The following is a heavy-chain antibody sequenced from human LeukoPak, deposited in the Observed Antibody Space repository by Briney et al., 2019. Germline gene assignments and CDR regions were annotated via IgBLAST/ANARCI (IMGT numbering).Heavy chain of an antibody. J-gene: IGHJ4*02. CDR2: ISYDRSNK. V-gene: IGHV3-30*18. Sequence: PGRSLRLSCAASGFTFSSYGMHWVRQAPGKGLEWVAVISYDRSNKYYADSVKGRFTISRDNSKNTLYLQMNSLRAEDTAVYYCAKERGYGGNGPIDYWGQGTLVTVSS. CDR3: AKERGYGGNGPIDY. CDR1: GFTFSSYG. D-gene: IGHD4-23*01.